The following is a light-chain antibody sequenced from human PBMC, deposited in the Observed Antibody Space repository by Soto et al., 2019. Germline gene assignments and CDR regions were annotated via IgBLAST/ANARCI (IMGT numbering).Light chain of an antibody. CDR1: QSISNN. Sequence: EIVRTQAPATLSVSPGVRATLSCRASQSISNNVAWYQQKPGQGPRLLIYGAYTRATGIPARFSGSGSGTEFTLTISSLQSEDFAVYYCQQYNNWITFGQGTRLEIK. CDR3: QQYNNWIT. V-gene: IGKV3-15*01. CDR2: GAY. J-gene: IGKJ5*01.